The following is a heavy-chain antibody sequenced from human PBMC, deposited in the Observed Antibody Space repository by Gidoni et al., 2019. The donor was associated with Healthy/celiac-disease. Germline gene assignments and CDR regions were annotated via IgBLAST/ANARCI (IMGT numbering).Heavy chain of an antibody. CDR3: ARDYAASYYYYYMDV. D-gene: IGHD4-17*01. Sequence: QVQLQQWGAGLLKPSETLSPTCAVYGGSFSGYYWSWIRQPPGKGLEWIGEINHSGSTNYNPSLKSRVTISVDTSKNQFSLKLSSVTAADTAVYYCARDYAASYYYYYMDVWGKGTTVTVSS. CDR2: INHSGST. J-gene: IGHJ6*03. CDR1: GGSFSGYY. V-gene: IGHV4-34*01.